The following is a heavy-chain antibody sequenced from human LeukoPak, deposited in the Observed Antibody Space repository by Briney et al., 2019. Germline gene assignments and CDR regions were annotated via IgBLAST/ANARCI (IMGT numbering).Heavy chain of an antibody. Sequence: GGSLRLSCAASGFTVSSNHMSWVRQTPGQGRLEWVSVIYNDGRTFYTGSVAGRFTISRDNSKNTLYLQMNSLRAEDTAVYYCARGQTYGTGSYFFDHWGQGTLVTVSS. CDR1: GFTVSSNH. CDR3: ARGQTYGTGSYFFDH. V-gene: IGHV3-66*01. CDR2: IYNDGRT. D-gene: IGHD3-10*01. J-gene: IGHJ4*02.